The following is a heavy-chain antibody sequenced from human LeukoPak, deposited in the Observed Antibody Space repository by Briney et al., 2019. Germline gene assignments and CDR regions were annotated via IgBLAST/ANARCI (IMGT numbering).Heavy chain of an antibody. Sequence: ASVKVSCKVSGYTFTSYGISWVRQAPGQGLEWMGWISAYNGNTNYAQRFQGRVTMTTDTSTSTVYMEVRGLRSDDTAMYYCARDVGITVADSFDPWGQGTLVTVSS. D-gene: IGHD6-13*01. J-gene: IGHJ5*02. V-gene: IGHV1-18*01. CDR2: ISAYNGNT. CDR1: GYTFTSYG. CDR3: ARDVGITVADSFDP.